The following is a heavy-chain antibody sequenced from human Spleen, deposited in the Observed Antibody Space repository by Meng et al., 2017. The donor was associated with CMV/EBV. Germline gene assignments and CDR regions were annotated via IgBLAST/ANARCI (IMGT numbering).Heavy chain of an antibody. Sequence: QVQLVGXXXXXVQXGXXXRLAXXASGFTFSSYAMHWVRQAPGKGLEWVAVISYDGSNKYYADSVKGRFTISRDNSKNTLYLQMNSLRAEDTAVYYCARGHYDSSGYYPHGVDYWGQGTLVTVSS. CDR2: ISYDGSNK. D-gene: IGHD3-22*01. CDR3: ARGHYDSSGYYPHGVDY. V-gene: IGHV3-30-3*01. CDR1: GFTFSSYA. J-gene: IGHJ4*02.